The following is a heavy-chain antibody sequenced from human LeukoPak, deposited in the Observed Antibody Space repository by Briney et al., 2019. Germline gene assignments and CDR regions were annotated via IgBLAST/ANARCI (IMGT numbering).Heavy chain of an antibody. CDR1: GGSISSYY. Sequence: PSETLSLTCTASGGSISSYYWSWIRQPPGKGLEWIGYIYYSGSTNYNPSLKSRVTISVDTSKNQFSLKLSSVTAADAAVYYCARYGDYGDRIDYWGQGTLVTVSS. CDR3: ARYGDYGDRIDY. J-gene: IGHJ4*02. D-gene: IGHD4-17*01. CDR2: IYYSGST. V-gene: IGHV4-59*01.